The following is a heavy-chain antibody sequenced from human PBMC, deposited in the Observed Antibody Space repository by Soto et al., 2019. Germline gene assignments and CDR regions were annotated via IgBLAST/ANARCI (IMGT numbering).Heavy chain of an antibody. CDR1: GGTFRNYP. CDR2: IFPLTDIP. J-gene: IGHJ4*02. CDR3: ARGPLVVLNYFES. Sequence: QVQLVQSGTEVKKPGSSVKVSCKASGGTFRNYPINWVRQAPGQGLEWMGSIFPLTDIPDYAQNFQARLTISADKSTSTAYMGLSSLTSYDTAMYFCARGPLVVLNYFESWGQGTLVTVSS. V-gene: IGHV1-69*02.